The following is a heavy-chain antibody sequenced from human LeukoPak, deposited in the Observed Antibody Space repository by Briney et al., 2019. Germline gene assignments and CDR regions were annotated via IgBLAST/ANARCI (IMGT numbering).Heavy chain of an antibody. D-gene: IGHD2-15*01. CDR3: AALACSGGRCYSFSVRPFYI. Sequence: PGGSLRLSCAASGFTFSSYEMNWVRQAPGKGLEGVSYISSSGSTIYYADSVKGRFTISRDNAKNSLYLQMNSLRAEDTAVCYCAALACSGGRCYSFSVRPFYIWGPGTLVTVSS. V-gene: IGHV3-48*03. CDR1: GFTFSSYE. CDR2: ISSSGSTI. J-gene: IGHJ3*02.